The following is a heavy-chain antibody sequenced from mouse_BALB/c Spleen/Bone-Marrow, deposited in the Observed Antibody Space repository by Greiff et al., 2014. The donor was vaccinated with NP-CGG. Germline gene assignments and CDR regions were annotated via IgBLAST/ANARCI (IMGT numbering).Heavy chain of an antibody. J-gene: IGHJ3*01. V-gene: IGHV1S81*02. CDR1: GYTFTSYY. Sequence: QVQLQQSGAELVKPGASVKLSCKASGYTFTSYYMYWVKQRPGQGLEWIGEINLSNGGTNFNEKFKNKATLTVDKSSSTAYMQLSSLIFEDSAVYYCTRSNGNWFAYWGQGTLVTVSA. CDR2: INLSNGGT. D-gene: IGHD2-1*01. CDR3: TRSNGNWFAY.